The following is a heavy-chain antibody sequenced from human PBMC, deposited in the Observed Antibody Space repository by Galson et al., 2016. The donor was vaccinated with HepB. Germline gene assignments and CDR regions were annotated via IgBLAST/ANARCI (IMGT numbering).Heavy chain of an antibody. CDR3: ARMDPALSSGFDY. CDR2: IYYSGTT. Sequence: ETLSLTCTVSGGSISSGNYYWSWVRQPPGKRLEWIGDIYYSGTTNYKPSLKSRVTISVDTSKNQFSLRLSSVTAADTAVYYCARMDPALSSGFDYWGQGTLVTASS. J-gene: IGHJ4*02. V-gene: IGHV4-61*01. CDR1: GGSISSGNYY. D-gene: IGHD3-22*01.